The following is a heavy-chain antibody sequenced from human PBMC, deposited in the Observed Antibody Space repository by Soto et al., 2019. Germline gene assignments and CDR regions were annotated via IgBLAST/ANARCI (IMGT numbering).Heavy chain of an antibody. D-gene: IGHD3-22*01. CDR2: ISGSGGST. V-gene: IGHV3-23*01. J-gene: IGHJ6*02. CDR3: AKLPDYYDSSGYYYYYGMDV. Sequence: LSLTCAASGFPFSSYAMSWVRQAPGKGLEWVSAISGSGGSTYYADSVKGRYTISRDNSKNTLYLHMNSLRAEDTAVYYCAKLPDYYDSSGYYYYYGMDVWGQGTTVTVSS. CDR1: GFPFSSYA.